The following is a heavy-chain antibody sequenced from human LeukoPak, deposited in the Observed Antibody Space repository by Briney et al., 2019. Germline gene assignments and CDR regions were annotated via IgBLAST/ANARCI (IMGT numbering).Heavy chain of an antibody. Sequence: GGSLRLSCAPSGFTFSSYWAHWVRHAPGKGLVWVSRINSDGSNTSYADYVKGRFTISRDNSKNTLYLKINSLRAEDTAVYYCAKTRGISISGVVPLCDYWGQGTLVTVSS. CDR3: AKTRGISISGVVPLCDY. J-gene: IGHJ4*02. V-gene: IGHV3-74*01. CDR2: INSDGSNT. CDR1: GFTFSSYW. D-gene: IGHD3-3*01.